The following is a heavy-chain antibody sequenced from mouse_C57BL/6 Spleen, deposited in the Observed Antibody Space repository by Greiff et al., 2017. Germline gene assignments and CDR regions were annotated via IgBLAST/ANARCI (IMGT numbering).Heavy chain of an antibody. J-gene: IGHJ2*01. CDR1: GFTFSSYG. CDR3: ARRYDYDVPFDY. Sequence: EVQRVESGGDLVKPGGSLKLSCAASGFTFSSYGMSWVRQTPDKRLEWVATISSGGSYTYYPDSVKGRFTISRDNAKNTLYLQMSSLQSEDTAMYYCARRYDYDVPFDYWGQGTTLTVSS. D-gene: IGHD2-4*01. V-gene: IGHV5-6*01. CDR2: ISSGGSYT.